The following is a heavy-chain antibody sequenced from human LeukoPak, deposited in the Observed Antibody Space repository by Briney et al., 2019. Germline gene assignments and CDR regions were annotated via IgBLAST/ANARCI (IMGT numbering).Heavy chain of an antibody. D-gene: IGHD2-2*01. V-gene: IGHV1-24*01. CDR1: GYTLTELS. CDR3: ARSGPAAIPVDAFDI. Sequence: ASVKVSCKVSGYTLTELSMHWVRQAPGKGLEWMGGFDPEDGETIYAQKFQGRVTMTEDTSTDTAYMELSSLRSEDTAVYYCARSGPAAIPVDAFDIWGQGTMVTVSS. J-gene: IGHJ3*02. CDR2: FDPEDGET.